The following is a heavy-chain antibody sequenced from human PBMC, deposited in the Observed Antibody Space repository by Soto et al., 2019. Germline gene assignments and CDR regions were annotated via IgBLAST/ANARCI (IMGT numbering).Heavy chain of an antibody. V-gene: IGHV4-39*01. Sequence: SETLSLTCTVSGGSISSSSYYWGWIRQPPGKGLEWIGSIYYSGSTYYNPSLKSRVTISVDTSKNQFSLKLSSVTAADTAVYYCARLRPLNAFDISGPGTMVSVSS. CDR3: ARLRPLNAFDI. CDR2: IYYSGST. CDR1: GGSISSSSYY. D-gene: IGHD4-17*01. J-gene: IGHJ3*02.